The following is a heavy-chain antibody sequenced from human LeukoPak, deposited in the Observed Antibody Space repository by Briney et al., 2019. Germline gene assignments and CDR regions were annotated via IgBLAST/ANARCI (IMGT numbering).Heavy chain of an antibody. V-gene: IGHV3-7*02. J-gene: IGHJ6*02. CDR2: IKDDGSEK. CDR1: GFTFSSHW. D-gene: IGHD3-3*01. CDR3: ARRGITISGVLVYHYSGLDV. Sequence: GGSLRLSCAGSGFTFSSHWMNWVRQAPGKGLEWVASIKDDGSEKHFLDSVNGRFAISRDNAKNSLYLQMSSLRAEDTAVYYCARRGITISGVLVYHYSGLDVWGQGTTVTVSS.